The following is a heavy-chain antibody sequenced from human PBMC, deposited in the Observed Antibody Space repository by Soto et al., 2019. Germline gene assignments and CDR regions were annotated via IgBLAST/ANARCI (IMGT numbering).Heavy chain of an antibody. D-gene: IGHD2-15*01. CDR1: GGSISSGGYY. J-gene: IGHJ4*02. Sequence: SETLSLTCTVSGGSISSGGYYWSWIRQHPGQGLEWIVYIYYSGTTYYNPSLKSRVTISVVTSKNQFSLKLSSVTAADTAVYYCATSGGNVPGYYFDYWGQGTLVTVSS. V-gene: IGHV4-31*03. CDR2: IYYSGTT. CDR3: ATSGGNVPGYYFDY.